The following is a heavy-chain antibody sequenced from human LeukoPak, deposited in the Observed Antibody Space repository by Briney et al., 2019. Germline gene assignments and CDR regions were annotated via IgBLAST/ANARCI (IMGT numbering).Heavy chain of an antibody. CDR2: ISGSGDTT. J-gene: IGHJ4*02. D-gene: IGHD1-26*01. CDR1: GFTFSSYA. CDR3: AKSRGESRGASNY. Sequence: GGSLRLSCAASGFTFSSYAMNWVRQAPGKGLEWVSFISGSGDTTYYADSVKGRFTISRDSSKNTLYLQMNSLRAEDTAVYYCAKSRGESRGASNYWGQGTPLTVSS. V-gene: IGHV3-23*01.